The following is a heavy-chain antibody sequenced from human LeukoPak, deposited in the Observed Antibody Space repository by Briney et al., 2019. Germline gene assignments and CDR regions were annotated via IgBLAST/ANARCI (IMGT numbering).Heavy chain of an antibody. Sequence: GGSLRLSCVASGFTFSDYYMSWMRQAPGKGLECVSYISSSGGTIYYADSVKGRFTISRDNAKNSLYLQMNSLRAEDTAVYYCARDREPTDAFDIWGQGTMVTVSS. J-gene: IGHJ3*02. V-gene: IGHV3-11*01. D-gene: IGHD1-26*01. CDR3: ARDREPTDAFDI. CDR2: ISSSGGTI. CDR1: GFTFSDYY.